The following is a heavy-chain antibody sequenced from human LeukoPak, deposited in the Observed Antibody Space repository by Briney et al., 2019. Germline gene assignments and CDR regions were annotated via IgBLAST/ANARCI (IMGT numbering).Heavy chain of an antibody. CDR2: ISISSGTI. CDR3: ARDRGYCSGGSCYTYYFDY. D-gene: IGHD2-15*01. Sequence: QSGGSLRLSCAASGFTFSSYSMNWVRQAPGKGLEWISYISISSGTIYYADSVKGRFTISRDNGKNSLYLQMNSLRDEDTAVYYCARDRGYCSGGSCYTYYFDYWGQGTLVTVSS. V-gene: IGHV3-48*02. CDR1: GFTFSSYS. J-gene: IGHJ4*02.